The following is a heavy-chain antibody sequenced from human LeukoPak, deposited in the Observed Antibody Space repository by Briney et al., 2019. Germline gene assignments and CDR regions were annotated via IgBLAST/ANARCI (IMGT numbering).Heavy chain of an antibody. V-gene: IGHV3-23*01. CDR1: GFTFSSYG. J-gene: IGHJ4*02. CDR3: AKVRYSGSFHFYFDY. D-gene: IGHD1-26*01. Sequence: GGSLRLSSAASGFTFSSYGMSWVRQAPGKGLEWVSGISDSGGSTYYADSVKGQFTISRDDSKNTLYLQMNSLRAEDTAVYYCAKVRYSGSFHFYFDYWGQGTLVTVSS. CDR2: ISDSGGST.